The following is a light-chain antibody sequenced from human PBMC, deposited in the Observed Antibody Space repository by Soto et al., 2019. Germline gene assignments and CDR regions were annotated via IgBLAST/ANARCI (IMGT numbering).Light chain of an antibody. Sequence: EFVLTQSPCTLSLSPGERATLSCRASQTVRNNYLAWYQQKPGQAPRLLIYDASSRATGIPDRFSGSGSGTDFTLTISRLEPEDFAVYYCQQYGSSGTFGQGTKVDIK. CDR2: DAS. V-gene: IGKV3-20*01. CDR3: QQYGSSGT. CDR1: QTVRNNY. J-gene: IGKJ1*01.